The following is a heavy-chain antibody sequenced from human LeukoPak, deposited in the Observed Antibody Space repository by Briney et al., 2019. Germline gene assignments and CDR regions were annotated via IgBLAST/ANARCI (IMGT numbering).Heavy chain of an antibody. CDR1: GASLSTYY. Sequence: SETLSLTCTVSGASLSTYYWSWMRQRPGKGLEWIGYISYSGSTNYNPSLKSRVTISVDTSKNQFSLNLSSVTAADTAIYYCARATVGGLAYWGQGTLVTVSS. V-gene: IGHV4-59*01. CDR2: ISYSGST. D-gene: IGHD1-26*01. CDR3: ARATVGGLAY. J-gene: IGHJ4*02.